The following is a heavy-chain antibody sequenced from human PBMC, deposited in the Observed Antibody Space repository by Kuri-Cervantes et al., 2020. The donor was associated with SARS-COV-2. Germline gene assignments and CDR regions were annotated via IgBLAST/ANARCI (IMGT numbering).Heavy chain of an antibody. Sequence: GESLKISCAASGFTFSSYGMHWVRQAPGKGLEWVAVISYDGSNKYYADSVKGRFTISRGNSKNTLYLQMNSLRAEDTAVYYCAKDGLGYNWNAGGWFDPWGQGTLVTVSS. CDR2: ISYDGSNK. D-gene: IGHD1-20*01. V-gene: IGHV3-30*18. CDR3: AKDGLGYNWNAGGWFDP. J-gene: IGHJ5*02. CDR1: GFTFSSYG.